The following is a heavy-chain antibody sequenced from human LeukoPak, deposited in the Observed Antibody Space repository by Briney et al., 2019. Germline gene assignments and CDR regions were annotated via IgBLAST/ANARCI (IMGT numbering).Heavy chain of an antibody. CDR1: GYTFTSYG. Sequence: ASVKVSCKASGYTFTSYGISWVRQAPGQGLEWMGWISAYNGNTNYAQKLQGRVTMTTDTSTSTAYMELRSLRSDDTAVYYCARDFVGPSTYYYYMDVWGKGTTVTVSS. J-gene: IGHJ6*03. CDR2: ISAYNGNT. V-gene: IGHV1-18*01. CDR3: ARDFVGPSTYYYYMDV.